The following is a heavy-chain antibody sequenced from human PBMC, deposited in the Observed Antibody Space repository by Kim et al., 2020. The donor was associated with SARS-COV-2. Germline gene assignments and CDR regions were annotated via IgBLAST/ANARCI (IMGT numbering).Heavy chain of an antibody. Sequence: YNQSLKTRVTISVDKSKNQSSLKLSSVTAADTAVYYCARDAAGSYYFAYWGQGTRVTVSS. CDR3: ARDAAGSYYFAY. V-gene: IGHV4-4*02. J-gene: IGHJ4*02. D-gene: IGHD1-1*01.